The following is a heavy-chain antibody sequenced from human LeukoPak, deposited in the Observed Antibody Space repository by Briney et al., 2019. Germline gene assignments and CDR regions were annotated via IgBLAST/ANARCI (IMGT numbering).Heavy chain of an antibody. J-gene: IGHJ6*03. D-gene: IGHD3-22*01. Sequence: SETLSLTCTVSGGSISSNTYYWGWIRQPPGKGLEWIGSIYHSGSTYYNPSLKSRVTISVDTSKNQFSLKLSSVTAADTAVYYCARDSYDSSGYYYYYYYMDVWGKGTTVTVSS. V-gene: IGHV4-39*07. CDR2: IYHSGST. CDR1: GGSISSNTYY. CDR3: ARDSYDSSGYYYYYYYMDV.